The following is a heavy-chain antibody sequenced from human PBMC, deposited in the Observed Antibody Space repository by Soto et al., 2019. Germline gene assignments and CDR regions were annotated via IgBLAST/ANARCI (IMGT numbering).Heavy chain of an antibody. CDR1: GFTFSSYG. V-gene: IGHV3-30*18. D-gene: IGHD1-26*01. CDR3: AKGRSGSSYYYYYDMDV. Sequence: QVQLVESGGGVVQPGRSLRLSCAASGFTFSSYGMHWVRQAPGKGLERVAVISYDGSNKYYADSVKGRFTISRDDSKNTLYQQMNSMRAEDTAVYYCAKGRSGSSYYYYYDMDVWGQGTTVTVSS. CDR2: ISYDGSNK. J-gene: IGHJ6*02.